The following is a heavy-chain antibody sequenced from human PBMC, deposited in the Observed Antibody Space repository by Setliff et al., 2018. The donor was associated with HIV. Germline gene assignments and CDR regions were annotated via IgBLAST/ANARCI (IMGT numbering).Heavy chain of an antibody. V-gene: IGHV4-4*02. Sequence: TLSLTCALSGDSVTSSSWWSWVRQPPGKGLEWIGEIYRSGSTNYNPSLKSRVTISLVKSKNQFSLKVNSVTAADTAVYYCTRRDNSVSGYYTDHAFDIWGQGTLVTVSS. CDR1: GDSVTSSSW. J-gene: IGHJ3*02. CDR2: IYRSGST. D-gene: IGHD3-22*01. CDR3: TRRDNSVSGYYTDHAFDI.